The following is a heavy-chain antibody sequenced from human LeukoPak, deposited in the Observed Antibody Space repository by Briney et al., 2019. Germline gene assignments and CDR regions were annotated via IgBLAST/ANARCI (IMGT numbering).Heavy chain of an antibody. CDR1: GFDFSSYG. D-gene: IGHD3-22*01. Sequence: GGSLRLSCAASGFDFSSYGIHWVRQAPGKGLEWVAVISYDGSNKYYGDSVKGRVTISRDNSKNTLYLQMKSLRAGDTAVYYCARDLELVYYDSSGYDYWGQGTLVTVSS. CDR3: ARDLELVYYDSSGYDY. V-gene: IGHV3-33*01. CDR2: ISYDGSNK. J-gene: IGHJ4*02.